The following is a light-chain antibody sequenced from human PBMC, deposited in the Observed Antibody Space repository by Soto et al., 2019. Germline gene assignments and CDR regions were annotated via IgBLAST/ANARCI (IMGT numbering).Light chain of an antibody. Sequence: QSALTQPASVSGSPGQSITISCTGTSSDVGGYNYVSWYQQHPGKAPKLMIYEVSNRPSGVSNRFSGPKSGNTASLTISGLQAEDEADYHCSSYTSSSTLEVFGTGTKVTVL. J-gene: IGLJ1*01. CDR2: EVS. CDR1: SSDVGGYNY. V-gene: IGLV2-14*01. CDR3: SSYTSSSTLEV.